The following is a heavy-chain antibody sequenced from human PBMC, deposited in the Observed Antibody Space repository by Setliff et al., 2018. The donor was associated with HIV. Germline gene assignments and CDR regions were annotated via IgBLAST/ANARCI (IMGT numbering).Heavy chain of an antibody. CDR1: GGSISSSSLY. CDR2: IYYSGST. Sequence: PSETLSLTCTVSGGSISSSSLYWGWIRQPPGKGLEWIGSIYYSGSTYYNPSLKSRVTISVDTSKNQFSLKLSSVTAADTAVYYCARTEDYSYGDAPFDYWGHGTLVTVS. D-gene: IGHD5-18*01. V-gene: IGHV4-39*07. J-gene: IGHJ4*01. CDR3: ARTEDYSYGDAPFDY.